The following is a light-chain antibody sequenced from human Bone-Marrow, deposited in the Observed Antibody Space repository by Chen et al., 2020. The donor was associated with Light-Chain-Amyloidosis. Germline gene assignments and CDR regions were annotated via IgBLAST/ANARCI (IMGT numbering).Light chain of an antibody. CDR2: DVS. Sequence: QSALTQPASVSGSPGQSITISCTGTSSDVGGYNYVSWYQQHPGKAPKLLIYDVSNRPSGVSNRHSGSKSGNTASLTISGIQAEDQADYYCSSYASSSTPVVFGGGTNLTVL. CDR1: SSDVGGYNY. J-gene: IGLJ2*01. CDR3: SSYASSSTPVV. V-gene: IGLV2-14*01.